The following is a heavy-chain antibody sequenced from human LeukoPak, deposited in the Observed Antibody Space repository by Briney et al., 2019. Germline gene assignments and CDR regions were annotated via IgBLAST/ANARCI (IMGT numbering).Heavy chain of an antibody. J-gene: IGHJ4*02. CDR1: GFSFSTYG. D-gene: IGHD5-12*01. V-gene: IGHV3-23*01. CDR2: ISGSGGST. Sequence: GGSLRLSCVASGFSFSTYGMHWVRQAPGKGLEWVSAISGSGGSTYYADSVKGRFTISRDNSKNTLYLQMNSLRAEDTAVYYCAKGASGYDDGVFDYWGQGTLVTVSS. CDR3: AKGASGYDDGVFDY.